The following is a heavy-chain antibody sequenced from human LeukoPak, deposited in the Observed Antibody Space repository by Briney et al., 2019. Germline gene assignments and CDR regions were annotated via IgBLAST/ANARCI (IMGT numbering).Heavy chain of an antibody. D-gene: IGHD5-24*01. CDR2: ISGSGAST. V-gene: IGHV3-23*01. J-gene: IGHJ4*02. Sequence: GGSLRLSCAASGFTFSNYAMSLVRQAPGKVLELVPVISGSGASTYYAISEKGRFTISRNNSKDKVNMQKNRLRAKDTAVYYCAKDYASDMATAPFDYWGQGTLVTVSS. CDR1: GFTFSNYA. CDR3: AKDYASDMATAPFDY.